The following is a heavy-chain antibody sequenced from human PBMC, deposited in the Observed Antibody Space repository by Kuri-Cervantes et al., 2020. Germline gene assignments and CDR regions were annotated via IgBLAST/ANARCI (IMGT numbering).Heavy chain of an antibody. CDR3: AKNRGVVVVTAISY. D-gene: IGHD2-21*02. Sequence: LTCAASGFTFSNYAMSWVRQAPGKGLEWVSALSGSGGSTYYADSVKGRLTISRDNSKNTLYLQMNSLRAEDTAVYYCAKNRGVVVVTAISYWGQGTLVTVSS. V-gene: IGHV3-23*01. CDR2: LSGSGGST. J-gene: IGHJ4*02. CDR1: GFTFSNYA.